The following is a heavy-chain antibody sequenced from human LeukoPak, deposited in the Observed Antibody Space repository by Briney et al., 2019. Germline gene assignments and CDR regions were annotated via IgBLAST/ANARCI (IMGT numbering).Heavy chain of an antibody. D-gene: IGHD2-2*01. Sequence: GESLKISCKGSGYSFTSYWIGWVRQMPGKGLEWMGIIYPGDSDTTYSPSFQGQVTISADKSISTAYLQWSSLKASDTAMYYCARRDGYCSSTSCYADYYYGMDVWGQGTTVTVSS. CDR3: ARRDGYCSSTSCYADYYYGMDV. J-gene: IGHJ6*02. CDR2: IYPGDSDT. V-gene: IGHV5-51*01. CDR1: GYSFTSYW.